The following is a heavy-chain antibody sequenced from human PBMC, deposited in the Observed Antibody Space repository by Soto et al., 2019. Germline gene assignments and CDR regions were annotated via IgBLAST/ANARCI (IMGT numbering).Heavy chain of an antibody. CDR3: AKDCAEVWGQGLIYNWFDP. D-gene: IGHD3-16*02. CDR1: GFTFSSYG. Sequence: QVQLVESGGGVVQPGRSLRLSCAASGFTFSSYGIHWVRQAPGKGLEWVTVISYDGIHKFYADSVKGRFTISRDDSQNMVFLQMNSLRPEATAVYYCAKDCAEVWGQGLIYNWFDPWGQGTLVTVSS. CDR2: ISYDGIHK. J-gene: IGHJ5*02. V-gene: IGHV3-30*18.